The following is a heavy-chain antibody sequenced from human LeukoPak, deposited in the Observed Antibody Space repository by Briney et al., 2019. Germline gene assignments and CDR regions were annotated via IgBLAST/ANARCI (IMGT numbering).Heavy chain of an antibody. Sequence: PGGSLRLSCAASGFTFSSYWMSWVRQAPGKGLEWVANIKQDGSEKYYVDSVKGRFTISRDNAKNSLYLQMNSLRAEDTAVYYCARDNFGVTHLIYYYYYMDVWGKGTTVTISS. CDR3: ARDNFGVTHLIYYYYYMDV. CDR1: GFTFSSYW. CDR2: IKQDGSEK. D-gene: IGHD3-3*01. V-gene: IGHV3-7*01. J-gene: IGHJ6*03.